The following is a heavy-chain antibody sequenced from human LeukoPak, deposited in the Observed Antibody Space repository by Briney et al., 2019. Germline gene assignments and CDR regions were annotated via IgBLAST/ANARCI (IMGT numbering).Heavy chain of an antibody. V-gene: IGHV3-21*01. CDR2: ISISSRYI. CDR1: GLTFSSYS. J-gene: IGHJ4*02. Sequence: GGSLRLSCAASGLTFSSYSMNWVRQAPGKGLEWVSYISISSRYIYYADSLKGRFTISRDNAKSSLYLQMSSLRAEDTAVYYCASAGYYERSGYTYYFHYWGQGTVLTVSS. CDR3: ASAGYYERSGYTYYFHY. D-gene: IGHD3-22*01.